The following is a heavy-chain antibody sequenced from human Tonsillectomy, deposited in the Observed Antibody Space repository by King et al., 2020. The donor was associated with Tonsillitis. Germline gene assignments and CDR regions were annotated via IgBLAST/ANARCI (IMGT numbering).Heavy chain of an antibody. D-gene: IGHD6-19*01. Sequence: VQLVESEGGVVQPGRSLRLSCAASGFSFSSYGVHWVRQAPGKGLDWIAVISYDGSRKNYADSVKGRFTISRDNSNNTLYLQMNSLRVEDTAVYYCARARVWSHGWGIDFWGQGTLVPVS. V-gene: IGHV3-33*05. J-gene: IGHJ4*02. CDR1: GFSFSSYG. CDR2: ISYDGSRK. CDR3: ARARVWSHGWGIDF.